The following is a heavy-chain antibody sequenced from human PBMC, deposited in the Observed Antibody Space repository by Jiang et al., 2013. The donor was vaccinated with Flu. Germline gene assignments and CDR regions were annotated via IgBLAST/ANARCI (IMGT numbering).Heavy chain of an antibody. V-gene: IGHV4-30-4*01. Sequence: GPGLVKASQTLSLTCTVSSASISSGDYTWNWIRQPPGKGLEWIGLVDKSGRTTYNPSLKSRLNVSIDTSKNQFSLRLSSVTAADTAEYYCAAATSVTMWAFAFWGQGTMVTVSP. CDR2: VDKSGRT. CDR1: SASISSGDYT. CDR3: AAATSVTMWAFAF. J-gene: IGHJ3*01. D-gene: IGHD3-10*02.